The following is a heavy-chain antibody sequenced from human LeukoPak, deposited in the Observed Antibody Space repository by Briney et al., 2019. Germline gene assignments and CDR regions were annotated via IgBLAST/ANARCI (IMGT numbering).Heavy chain of an antibody. CDR1: GYTFTGYY. CDR2: INPNSGGT. D-gene: IGHD5-12*01. J-gene: IGHJ4*02. CDR3: ARVGYSGYTPVWYFDY. V-gene: IGHV1-2*02. Sequence: ASVKVSCKASGYTFTGYYMHWVRQAPGQGLEWMGWINPNSGGTNYAQKFQGRVTMTRDTSISTAYMELRSLRSDDTAVYYCARVGYSGYTPVWYFDYWGQGTLVTVSS.